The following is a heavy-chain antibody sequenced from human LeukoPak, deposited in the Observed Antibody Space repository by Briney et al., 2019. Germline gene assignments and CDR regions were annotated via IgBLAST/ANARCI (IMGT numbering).Heavy chain of an antibody. J-gene: IGHJ4*02. D-gene: IGHD2-2*01. CDR1: GFTSSSYA. Sequence: GGSLRLSCATSGFTSSSYAMSWVRQAPGKGLEWVSGISGSGGRTYYADSVKGRFTISRDNSKNTLYLQMNSLRADDTAVYYCARAPESLIILSSTNDYWGQGTLVTVSS. CDR2: ISGSGGRT. V-gene: IGHV3-23*01. CDR3: ARAPESLIILSSTNDY.